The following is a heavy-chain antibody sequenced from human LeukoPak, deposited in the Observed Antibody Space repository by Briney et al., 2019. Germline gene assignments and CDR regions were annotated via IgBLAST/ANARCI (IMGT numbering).Heavy chain of an antibody. V-gene: IGHV3-7*01. CDR3: ATWDLRYASGTFYRGDTFDM. CDR2: IKQDGSAK. J-gene: IGHJ3*02. CDR1: GFTFSNYW. D-gene: IGHD3-10*01. Sequence: GGSLRLSCAASGFTFSNYWMSWVRQAPGKGLEWVANIKQDGSAKYYVDSVKGRFTISRDNAKNSLFLLIDSLRAEDTAVYYCATWDLRYASGTFYRGDTFDMWGQGTMVTVSS.